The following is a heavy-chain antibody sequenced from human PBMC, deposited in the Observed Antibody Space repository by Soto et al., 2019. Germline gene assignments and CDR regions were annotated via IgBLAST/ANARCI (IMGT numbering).Heavy chain of an antibody. J-gene: IGHJ4*02. CDR2: ISSSSSTI. D-gene: IGHD2-2*01. CDR1: GFTFSSYS. Sequence: PGGSLRLSCAASGFTFSSYSMNWVRQAPGKGLEWVSYISSSSSTIYYADSVKGRFTISRDNAKNSLYLQMNSLRAEDTAVYYCASLMPHLSKAEAAMLGWLPTDDYWGQGTLVTVSS. CDR3: ASLMPHLSKAEAAMLGWLPTDDY. V-gene: IGHV3-48*01.